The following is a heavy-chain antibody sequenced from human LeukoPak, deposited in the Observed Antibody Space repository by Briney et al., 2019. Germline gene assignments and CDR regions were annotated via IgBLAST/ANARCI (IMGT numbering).Heavy chain of an antibody. CDR2: ISSTARTA. J-gene: IGHJ4*02. CDR3: ARVTSANCDY. Sequence: PGGSLRLSCAASGFSFSSYEMNWVRQAPGKGLEWVSYISSTARTAYYADSVRGRFTVSRDNAQDSLYLQMNSLRPEDTALYYCARVTSANCDYWGQGTLVTVSS. D-gene: IGHD4/OR15-4a*01. V-gene: IGHV3-48*03. CDR1: GFSFSSYE.